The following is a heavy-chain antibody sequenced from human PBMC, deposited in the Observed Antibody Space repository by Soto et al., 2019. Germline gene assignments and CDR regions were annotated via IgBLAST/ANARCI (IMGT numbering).Heavy chain of an antibody. D-gene: IGHD6-19*01. CDR3: ARDHPHTTEAVAGDFDY. CDR1: GFTFSSYW. J-gene: IGHJ4*02. V-gene: IGHV3-7*01. CDR2: IKQDGSEK. Sequence: GGSLRLSCAASGFTFSSYWMSWVRQAPGKGLEWVANIKQDGSEKYYVDSGKGRFTISRDNAKNSLYLQMNSLRAEDTAVYYCARDHPHTTEAVAGDFDYWGQGTLVTVSS.